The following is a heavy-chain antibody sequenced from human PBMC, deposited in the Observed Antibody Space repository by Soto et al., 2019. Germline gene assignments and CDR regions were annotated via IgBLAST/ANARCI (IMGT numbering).Heavy chain of an antibody. J-gene: IGHJ4*02. CDR3: ARNKMAGDFDY. CDR2: IIPIFGTA. Sequence: ASVKVSCKASGGTFSSYAISWVRQAPGQGLEWMGGIIPIFGTANYAQKFQGRVTITADESTSTAYMEPSSLRSEDTAVYYCARNKMAGDFDYWGQGTLVTVSS. CDR1: GGTFSSYA. D-gene: IGHD6-19*01. V-gene: IGHV1-69*13.